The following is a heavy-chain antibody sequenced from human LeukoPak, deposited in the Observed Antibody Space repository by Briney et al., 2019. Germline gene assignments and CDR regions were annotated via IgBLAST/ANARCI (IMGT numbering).Heavy chain of an antibody. CDR1: GYTFTSYY. J-gene: IGHJ5*02. CDR2: INPSGGST. V-gene: IGHV1-46*01. D-gene: IGHD3-3*01. CDR3: ARASLDYDFWSGSAGVNWFGP. Sequence: GASVKVSCKASGYTFTSYYMHWVRQAPGQGLEWMGIINPSGGSTSYAQKFQGRVTMTRDTSTSTVYMELSSLRSEDTAVYYCARASLDYDFWSGSAGVNWFGPWGQGTLVTVSS.